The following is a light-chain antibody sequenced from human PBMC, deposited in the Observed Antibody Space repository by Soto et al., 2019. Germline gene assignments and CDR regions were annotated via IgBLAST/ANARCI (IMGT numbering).Light chain of an antibody. CDR1: TGAVTSGHY. CDR3: LLVCTGGRA. Sequence: QSVVTQEPSLTVSPGGTVTLTCASSTGAVTSGHYPYWFQQRPGQVPRTLIYDTYNKQSWTPDRFSGSLLGGKAALTLSGAQPEDEADYYCLLVCTGGRAFGGGTKLTVL. CDR2: DTY. V-gene: IGLV7-46*01. J-gene: IGLJ2*01.